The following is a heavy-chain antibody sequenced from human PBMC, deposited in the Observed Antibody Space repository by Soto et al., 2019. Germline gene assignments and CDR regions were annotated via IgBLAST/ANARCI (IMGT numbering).Heavy chain of an antibody. CDR3: ARDPEQSVAEFDY. D-gene: IGHD1-1*01. J-gene: IGHJ4*02. V-gene: IGHV3-30-3*01. Sequence: GGSLRLSCAASGFTFSSYAMHWVRQAPGKGLEWVAVISYDGSNKYYADSVKGRFTISRDNSKNTLYLQMNSLRAEDTAVYYCARDPEQSVAEFDYWGQGTLVTVSS. CDR1: GFTFSSYA. CDR2: ISYDGSNK.